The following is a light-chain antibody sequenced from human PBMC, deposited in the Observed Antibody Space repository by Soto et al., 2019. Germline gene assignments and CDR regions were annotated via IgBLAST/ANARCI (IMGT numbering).Light chain of an antibody. J-gene: IGKJ1*01. Sequence: EIVLTQSPATLSLSPGERATLSCRASQSVSSYLAWYQQKFGQAPRLLIYDASNRATCIPARFSGSGSGTDFTLTISSLEPDDFAIYYCQQRYNWPLTFGQGTQVEIK. CDR2: DAS. V-gene: IGKV3-11*01. CDR3: QQRYNWPLT. CDR1: QSVSSY.